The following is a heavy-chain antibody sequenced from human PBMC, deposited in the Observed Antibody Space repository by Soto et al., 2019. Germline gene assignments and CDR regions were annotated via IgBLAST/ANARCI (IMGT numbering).Heavy chain of an antibody. CDR2: VAYDGSKT. V-gene: IGHV3-30*03. CDR1: GFTFSSNG. CDR3: ARWVGGSMYDNSGKYDS. J-gene: IGHJ5*01. D-gene: IGHD3-22*01. Sequence: QVQLVESGGGVVQPGRSLRLTCAASGFTFSSNGMHWVRQAPGKGLEWVALVAYDGSKTYYGDSVRGRFTISRDNSENTLYLQMNSLRGEDTAVYYCARWVGGSMYDNSGKYDSWGQGTLVTVSS.